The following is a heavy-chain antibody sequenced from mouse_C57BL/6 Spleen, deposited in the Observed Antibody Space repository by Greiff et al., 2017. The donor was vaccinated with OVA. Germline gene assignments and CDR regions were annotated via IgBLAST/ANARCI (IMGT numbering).Heavy chain of an antibody. CDR2: IDPSDSYT. V-gene: IGHV1-59*01. Sequence: VQLQQPGAELVRPGTSVKLSCKASGYTFTSYWMHWVKQRPGQGLEWIGVIDPSDSYTNYNQKFKGKATLTVDTSSSTAYMQLSSLTSEDSAVYYCARHYGSGGAMDYWGQGTSVTVSS. D-gene: IGHD1-1*01. CDR3: ARHYGSGGAMDY. CDR1: GYTFTSYW. J-gene: IGHJ4*01.